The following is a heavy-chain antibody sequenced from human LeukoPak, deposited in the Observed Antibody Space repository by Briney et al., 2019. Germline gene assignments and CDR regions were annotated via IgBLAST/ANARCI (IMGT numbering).Heavy chain of an antibody. CDR1: GGSISTYY. CDR2: INYSGST. V-gene: IGHV4-59*01. D-gene: IGHD6-13*01. Sequence: SETLSLTCPVSGGSISTYYWSWIRQAPGKGLEWIGYINYSGSTDYNPSLKSRVTISVDTSKNQLSLKMRSVTAADTAVYYCAREYSSFEYWGQGTLVTVSS. CDR3: AREYSSFEY. J-gene: IGHJ4*02.